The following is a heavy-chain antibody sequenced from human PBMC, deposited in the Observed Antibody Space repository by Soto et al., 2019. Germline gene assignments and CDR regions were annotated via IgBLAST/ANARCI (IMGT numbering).Heavy chain of an antibody. CDR3: ARDDGDNGFDY. CDR1: GFTFSSYG. CDR2: IWNDGSNK. Sequence: GGSLRLSCAASGFTFSSYGMHWVRQAPGKGLEWVAVIWNDGSNKYYADSVKGRFTISRDNSKNTLYLQMNSLRAEDTAVYYCARDDGDNGFDYWGQGTLVTVSS. V-gene: IGHV3-33*01. D-gene: IGHD4-17*01. J-gene: IGHJ4*02.